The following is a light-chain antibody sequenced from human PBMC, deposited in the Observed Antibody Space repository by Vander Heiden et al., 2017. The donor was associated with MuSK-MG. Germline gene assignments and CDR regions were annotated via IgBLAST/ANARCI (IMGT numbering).Light chain of an antibody. CDR3: QQYGSSPPRT. V-gene: IGKV3-20*01. J-gene: IGKJ1*01. CDR2: GAS. CDR1: KSVSNSY. Sequence: ETVLTQSPGTLYLSTGERATIPCRSCKSVSNSYLAWYQQKPGQAPRLLIYGASSRATGMPDRFSGSGSGTDFTLTISRLEPEDFAVYYCQQYGSSPPRTFGQGTKVEIK.